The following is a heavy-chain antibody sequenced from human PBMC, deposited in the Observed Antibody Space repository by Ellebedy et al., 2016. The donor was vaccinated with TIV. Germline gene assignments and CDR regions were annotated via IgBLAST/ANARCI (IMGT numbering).Heavy chain of an antibody. D-gene: IGHD3-16*01. V-gene: IGHV3-11*04. Sequence: GESLKISXAASGFTFSDYYMSWIRQAPGKGLEWVSYISSSGSIIYFADSVKGRFTISRDNSQNTVYLQMSRLRPEDTAVYYCATEFTSSGGAYWGQGTLVTVSS. J-gene: IGHJ4*02. CDR3: ATEFTSSGGAY. CDR1: GFTFSDYY. CDR2: ISSSGSII.